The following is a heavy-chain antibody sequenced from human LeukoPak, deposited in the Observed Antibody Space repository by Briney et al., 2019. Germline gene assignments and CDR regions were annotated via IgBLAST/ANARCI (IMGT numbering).Heavy chain of an antibody. J-gene: IGHJ4*02. V-gene: IGHV3-23*01. CDR3: AKASWVSSTDADQ. D-gene: IGHD2-2*01. Sequence: GGSLRLSCAAFGLSFSSFAMSWVRQGPARGLEGVSSIRGNGEAIYADSVKGRFTLSSDSSRNTVYFQLNNLRVEDTAIYYCAKASWVSSTDADQWGQGTLVTVSS. CDR2: IRGNGEA. CDR1: GLSFSSFA.